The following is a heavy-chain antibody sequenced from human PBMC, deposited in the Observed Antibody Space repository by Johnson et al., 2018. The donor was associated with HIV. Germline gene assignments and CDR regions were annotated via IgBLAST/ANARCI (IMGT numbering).Heavy chain of an antibody. V-gene: IGHV3-30*18. J-gene: IGHJ3*02. CDR1: GFNFSTYD. CDR3: AKDDNWGYLVGTFDI. D-gene: IGHD7-27*01. Sequence: QVQLVESGGGVVQPGRSLRLSCITYGFNFSTYDMHWVRQAPGKGLEWVAVTSYDGSNTYYGDSVKGRFTISRDNSKNTLYLQMNSLSAEDPAVYYFAKDDNWGYLVGTFDIWGQGTMVTVSS. CDR2: TSYDGSNT.